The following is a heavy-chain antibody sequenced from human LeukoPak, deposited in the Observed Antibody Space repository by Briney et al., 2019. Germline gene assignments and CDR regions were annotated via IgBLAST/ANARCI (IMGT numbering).Heavy chain of an antibody. D-gene: IGHD3-16*01. Sequence: SETLSLTCTVSGGSISSYYWSWIRQPPGKGLEWIGHIYYSGSTNYNPSLKSRVTISVDTSKNQFSLKLSSVTAADTAVYYCAGRPAPLRQIGGEVNWGQGTLVTVSS. CDR1: GGSISSYY. V-gene: IGHV4-59*01. CDR3: AGRPAPLRQIGGEVN. CDR2: IYYSGST. J-gene: IGHJ4*02.